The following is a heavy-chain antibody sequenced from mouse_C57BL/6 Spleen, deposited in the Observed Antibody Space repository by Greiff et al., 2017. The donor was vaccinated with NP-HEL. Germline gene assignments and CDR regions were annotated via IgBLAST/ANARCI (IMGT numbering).Heavy chain of an antibody. V-gene: IGHV1-39*01. D-gene: IGHD2-3*01. CDR3: ARSIYEGAWFAY. J-gene: IGHJ3*01. Sequence: EVQLQQSGPELVKPGASVKISCKASGYSFTDYNMNWVKQSTGKSLEWIGVINPNYGTTSYNQKFKGKATLTVDQSSNTVYMQLNSLTSEDSAVYYCARSIYEGAWFAYWGQGTLVTVSA. CDR2: INPNYGTT. CDR1: GYSFTDYN.